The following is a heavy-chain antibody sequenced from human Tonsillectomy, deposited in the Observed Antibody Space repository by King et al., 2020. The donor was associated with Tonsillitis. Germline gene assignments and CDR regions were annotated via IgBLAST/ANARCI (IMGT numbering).Heavy chain of an antibody. J-gene: IGHJ4*02. V-gene: IGHV3-23*01. D-gene: IGHD3-10*01. CDR2: ISGSGSIT. CDR3: AKWTMVRGVSYFDY. Sequence: GGGGGRGGGGGGLSGAASGCTCSSYAMTGGRQAPGKGLEWVSAISGSGSITPYADSVKGRFTISRDNSQNTLYLQMNSLRAEDTAVYYCAKWTMVRGVSYFDYWGQGILVTVSS. CDR1: GCTCSSYA.